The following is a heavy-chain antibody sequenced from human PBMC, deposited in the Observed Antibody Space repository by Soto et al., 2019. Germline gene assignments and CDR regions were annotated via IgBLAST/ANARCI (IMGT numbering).Heavy chain of an antibody. CDR2: ISGSGGST. D-gene: IGHD4-17*01. J-gene: IGHJ3*02. CDR1: GFTFSSYA. CDR3: AKSRGDYGSDAFDI. Sequence: EVQLLESGGGLVQPGGSLRLSCAASGFTFSSYAMSWVRQAPGKGLEWVSGISGSGGSTYYADSVKGRFTIFRDNSKNTQYLQMNSLRAADTAVYYCAKSRGDYGSDAFDIWGQGTMVTGSS. V-gene: IGHV3-23*01.